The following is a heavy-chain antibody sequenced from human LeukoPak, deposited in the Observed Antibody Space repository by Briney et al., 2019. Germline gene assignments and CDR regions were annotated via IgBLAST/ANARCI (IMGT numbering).Heavy chain of an antibody. V-gene: IGHV3-33*01. CDR1: GFPFNYYG. CDR2: IWYDGSNK. CDR3: ARDQRIGGYSYGLTGNFDY. Sequence: QPGGSLRLSCAASGFPFNYYGMHWVRQAPGKGLEWVAVIWYDGSNKYYADSVKGRFTISRDNAKSTLYLQMNSLRTEDTAVYYCARDQRIGGYSYGLTGNFDYWGQGTLVTVSS. J-gene: IGHJ4*02. D-gene: IGHD5-18*01.